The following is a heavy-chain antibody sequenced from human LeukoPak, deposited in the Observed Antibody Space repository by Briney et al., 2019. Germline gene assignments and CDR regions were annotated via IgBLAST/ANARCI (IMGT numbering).Heavy chain of an antibody. CDR2: IIPIFGTA. V-gene: IGHV1-69*05. CDR3: ARLDYGDDDPPEFDY. J-gene: IGHJ4*02. D-gene: IGHD4-17*01. Sequence: SVKVSCKASGGTFSSYAISWVRQAPGQGLEWMGGIIPIFGTANYAQKFQGRVTITTDESTSTAYMELSSLRSEDTAVYYCARLDYGDDDPPEFDYWGQGTLVTVSS. CDR1: GGTFSSYA.